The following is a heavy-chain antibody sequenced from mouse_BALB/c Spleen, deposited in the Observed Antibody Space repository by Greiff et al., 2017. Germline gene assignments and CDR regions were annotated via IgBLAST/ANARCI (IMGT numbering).Heavy chain of an antibody. D-gene: IGHD2-4*01. J-gene: IGHJ3*01. CDR2: IYPGDGDT. Sequence: QVQLQQSGAELARPGASVKLSCKASGYTFTSYWMQWVKQRPGQGLEWIGAIYPGDGDTRYTQKFKGKATLTADKSSSTAYMQLSSLASEDSAVYYCARNGDYDDGFAYWGQGTLVTVSA. CDR1: GYTFTSYW. CDR3: ARNGDYDDGFAY. V-gene: IGHV1-87*01.